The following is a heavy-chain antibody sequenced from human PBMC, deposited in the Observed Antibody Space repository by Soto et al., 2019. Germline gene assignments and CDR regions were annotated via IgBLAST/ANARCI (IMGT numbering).Heavy chain of an antibody. CDR1: GFTFSSYG. Sequence: QVQLVESGGGVVQPGRSLRLSCAASGFTFSSYGMQWVRQAPDKGLEWVAVIRYDGSNKYYADSVKGRFTISRDNSKNTLYLQMNSLRAEDTAVYYCARDYLVIPHRVIDYWGQGTLVTVSS. CDR2: IRYDGSNK. CDR3: ARDYLVIPHRVIDY. V-gene: IGHV3-33*01. J-gene: IGHJ4*02. D-gene: IGHD2-15*01.